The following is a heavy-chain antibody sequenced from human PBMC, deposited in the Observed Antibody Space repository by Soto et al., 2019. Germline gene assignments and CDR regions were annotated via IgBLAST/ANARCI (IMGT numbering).Heavy chain of an antibody. V-gene: IGHV3-30*18. CDR2: ISDTGSSH. CDR3: AKDRGGDCPDNSCYFGADY. D-gene: IGHD2-2*01. Sequence: SLRLSCVGSGFPFRSYGMPWVRQAPGKGLECVAGISDTGSSHYYAASVEGRFTISRENTKNTLSLHMDRLRVEDTAVYYCAKDRGGDCPDNSCYFGADYWCQGTPVTVSS. J-gene: IGHJ4*02. CDR1: GFPFRSYG.